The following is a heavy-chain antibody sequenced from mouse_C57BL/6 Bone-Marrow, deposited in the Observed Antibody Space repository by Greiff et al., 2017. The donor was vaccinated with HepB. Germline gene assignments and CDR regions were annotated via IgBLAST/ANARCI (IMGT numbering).Heavy chain of an antibody. Sequence: EVKLVESGGGLVKPGGSLKLSCAASGFTFSDYGMHWVRQAPEKGLEWVAYISSGSSTIYYADTVKGRFTISRDNAKNTLVLQMTSLRSEDTAMYYCAINWVWDYYAMDYWGQGTSVTVSS. CDR1: GFTFSDYG. CDR2: ISSGSSTI. V-gene: IGHV5-17*01. D-gene: IGHD4-1*01. J-gene: IGHJ4*01. CDR3: AINWVWDYYAMDY.